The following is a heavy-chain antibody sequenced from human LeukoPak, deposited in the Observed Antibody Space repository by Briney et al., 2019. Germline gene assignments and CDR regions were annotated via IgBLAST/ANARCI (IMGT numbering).Heavy chain of an antibody. D-gene: IGHD1-26*01. Sequence: GGSLRLSCAASGFTFSSYSMNWVRQAPGKGLEWVSSISSSSSYIYYADSVKGRFTISRDNAKNSLYLQMNSLRAEDTAVYYCTRHRWELLSNWFDPWGQETLVTVSS. V-gene: IGHV3-21*01. J-gene: IGHJ5*02. CDR2: ISSSSSYI. CDR1: GFTFSSYS. CDR3: TRHRWELLSNWFDP.